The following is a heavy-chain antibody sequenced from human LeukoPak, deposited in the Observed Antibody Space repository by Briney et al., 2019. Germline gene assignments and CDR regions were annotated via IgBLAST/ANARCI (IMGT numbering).Heavy chain of an antibody. CDR3: ATSPYSSSADGVS. Sequence: SETLSLTCTVSGGSISSSSYYWGWIRQPPGKGLEWIGSIYYSGSTYYNPSLKSRVTISVDPSQNQSSLKLSSVTAADTAVYYCATSPYSSSADGVSWGQGTLVTVSS. V-gene: IGHV4-39*01. D-gene: IGHD6-13*01. CDR2: IYYSGST. J-gene: IGHJ5*02. CDR1: GGSISSSSYY.